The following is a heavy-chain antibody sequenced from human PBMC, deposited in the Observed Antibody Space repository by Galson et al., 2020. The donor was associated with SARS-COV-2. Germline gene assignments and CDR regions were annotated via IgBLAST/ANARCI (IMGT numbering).Heavy chain of an antibody. V-gene: IGHV5-51*01. J-gene: IGHJ4*02. CDR3: ARLSGYFCSSTSCYYGY. CDR1: GYSFTSYW. D-gene: IGHD2-2*01. CDR2: IYPGDSDT. Sequence: HGESLKISCKGSGYSFTSYWIGWVRQMPGKGLEWMGIIYPGDSDTRYSPSFQGQVTISADKSISTAYLQWSSLKASDTAMYYCARLSGYFCSSTSCYYGYWGQGTLFTVSS.